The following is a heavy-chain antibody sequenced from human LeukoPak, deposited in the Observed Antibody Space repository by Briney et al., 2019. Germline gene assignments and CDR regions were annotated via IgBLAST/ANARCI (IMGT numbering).Heavy chain of an antibody. CDR3: AELGITMIGGV. Sequence: GGSLRLSCAASGFTFSSYSMNWVRQAPGKGLEWVSYISSSGSTIYYADSVKGRFTISRDNAKNSLYLQMNSLRAEDTAVYYCAELGITMIGGVWGKGTRSPSPQ. CDR1: GFTFSSYS. CDR2: ISSSGSTI. J-gene: IGHJ6*04. V-gene: IGHV3-48*04. D-gene: IGHD3-10*02.